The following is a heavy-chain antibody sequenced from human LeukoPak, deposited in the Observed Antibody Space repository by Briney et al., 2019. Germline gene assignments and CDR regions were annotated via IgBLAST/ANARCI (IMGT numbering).Heavy chain of an antibody. Sequence: GGALKISCKGSGYLFTSYWIGGVRQVPGKGLEWMGIIYPGDSDTRYSPSFQGQVTISADKSISTAYLQWSSLKASDTAMYYCARSRGPGGTVYFDYWGQGTLVTVSS. J-gene: IGHJ4*02. CDR3: ARSRGPGGTVYFDY. D-gene: IGHD3-10*01. V-gene: IGHV5-51*01. CDR1: GYLFTSYW. CDR2: IYPGDSDT.